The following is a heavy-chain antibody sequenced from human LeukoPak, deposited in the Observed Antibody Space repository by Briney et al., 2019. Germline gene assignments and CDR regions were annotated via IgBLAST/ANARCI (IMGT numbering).Heavy chain of an antibody. J-gene: IGHJ4*01. D-gene: IGHD2/OR15-2a*01. CDR3: AKAVQTGNSMFDY. CDR1: GGSISSSSYY. V-gene: IGHV3-23*01. Sequence: ETLSLTCTVSGGSISSSSYYWGWVRQAPGKGLEWVSGFSETNSGIYYADSVKGRFTISRDNSRNTLYLQMNSLGVEDTAIYFCAKAVQTGNSMFDYWGQGALVTVSS. CDR2: FSETNSGI.